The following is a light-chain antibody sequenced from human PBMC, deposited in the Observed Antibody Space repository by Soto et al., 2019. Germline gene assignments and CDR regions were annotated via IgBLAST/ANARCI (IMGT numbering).Light chain of an antibody. CDR3: QQFYGYPLT. CDR1: QGISSL. V-gene: IGKV1-13*02. Sequence: AIQLTQSPSSLSASVGDRVTITCRASQGISSLFAWYQQKPGKAPKLLIYDASTLESGVPSRFSGSGSGTDFALTISSLHPEDFATYYCQQFYGYPLTFGGGTKVDIK. CDR2: DAS. J-gene: IGKJ4*01.